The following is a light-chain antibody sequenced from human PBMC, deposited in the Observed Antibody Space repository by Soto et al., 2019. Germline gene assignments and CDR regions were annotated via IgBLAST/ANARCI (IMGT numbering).Light chain of an antibody. Sequence: EIVLTQSPGTLSLSPGERATLSCRASQSVSNNYLAWYQQKPGQAPRLLIYGASSRATGIPDRFSGSGSGTDFTLTISRLEPEDFAVYYCQQYGSSPLTFGQGNDWRL. V-gene: IGKV3-20*01. CDR2: GAS. CDR3: QQYGSSPLT. J-gene: IGKJ5*01. CDR1: QSVSNNY.